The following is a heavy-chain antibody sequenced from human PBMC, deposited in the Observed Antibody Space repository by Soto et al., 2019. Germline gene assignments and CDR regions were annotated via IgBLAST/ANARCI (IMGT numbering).Heavy chain of an antibody. Sequence: QVQLVQSGAEVKKPESSVKVSCKAPGGTFSTYAISWVRQAPGQGLEWMGGIIPMFGTANYAQRFQDRVTIPEAESTNTVYMELSSLRSEDTAVYFCASGIQPWLRRINNGYSGWGQGTLVTVSS. D-gene: IGHD5-12*01. V-gene: IGHV1-69*12. CDR3: ASGIQPWLRRINNGYSG. CDR2: IIPMFGTA. J-gene: IGHJ4*02. CDR1: GGTFSTYA.